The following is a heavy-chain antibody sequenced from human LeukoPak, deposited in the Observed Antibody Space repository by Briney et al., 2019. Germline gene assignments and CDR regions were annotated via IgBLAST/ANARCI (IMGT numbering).Heavy chain of an antibody. CDR1: GGSISSGGYS. V-gene: IGHV4-30-2*01. CDR2: IYHSGST. J-gene: IGHJ6*02. D-gene: IGHD6-13*01. CDR3: SSSWYDPSYYYYGMDV. Sequence: SETLSLTCAVSGGSISSGGYSWSWIRQPPGKGLEWIGYIYHSGSTNYNPSLKSRVTISVDKSKNQFSLKLSSVTAADTAVYYCSSSWYDPSYYYYGMDVWGQGTTVTVSS.